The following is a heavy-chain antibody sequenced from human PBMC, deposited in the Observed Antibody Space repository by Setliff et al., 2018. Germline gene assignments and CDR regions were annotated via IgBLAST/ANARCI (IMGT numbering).Heavy chain of an antibody. CDR1: GGSISSSSYY. J-gene: IGHJ4*02. V-gene: IGHV4-39*07. CDR2: IYYSGST. D-gene: IGHD1-26*01. Sequence: ETLSLTCTVSGGSISSSSYYWGWIRQPPGKGLEWIGSIYYSGSTNYNPSLKSRVTISVDTSKNQFSLKLSSVTAADTAVYYCARVKVVGADFDYWGQGTLITVSS. CDR3: ARVKVVGADFDY.